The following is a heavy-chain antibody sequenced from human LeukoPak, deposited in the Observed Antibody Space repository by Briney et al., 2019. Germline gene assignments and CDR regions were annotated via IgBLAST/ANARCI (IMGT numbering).Heavy chain of an antibody. Sequence: SQTLSLTCTVSGGPISSGGSYWSWIRQLPGKGLEWIGHIYYSGSTKYNPSLKRRVTISVDTSKNQFSLKLSSVTAADTAVYYCARGARAGYNLEPFDYWGQGTLVTVSS. D-gene: IGHD5-24*01. V-gene: IGHV4-30-4*08. J-gene: IGHJ4*02. CDR2: IYYSGST. CDR1: GGPISSGGSY. CDR3: ARGARAGYNLEPFDY.